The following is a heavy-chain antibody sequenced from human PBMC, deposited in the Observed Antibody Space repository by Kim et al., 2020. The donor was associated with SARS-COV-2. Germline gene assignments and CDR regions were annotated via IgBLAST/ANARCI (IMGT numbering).Heavy chain of an antibody. CDR2: IFYSGST. J-gene: IGHJ4*02. Sequence: SETLSLTCTVSGGSVISGGHYWSWIRQHPGKGLEWIGHIFYSGSTYYNPSLRSRLSISVDTSTNQFSLNLSSLTAADTAIYYCARFTYDSRGFYSYFAYWGQGTLVTVSS. V-gene: IGHV4-31*03. CDR3: ARFTYDSRGFYSYFAY. D-gene: IGHD3-22*01. CDR1: GGSVISGGHY.